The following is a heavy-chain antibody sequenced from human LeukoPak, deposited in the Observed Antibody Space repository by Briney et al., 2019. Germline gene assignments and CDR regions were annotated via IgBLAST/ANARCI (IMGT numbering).Heavy chain of an antibody. CDR3: ARGGYGDYREYYFYYGMDV. J-gene: IGHJ6*02. CDR2: INHSGST. CDR1: GGSFSTFY. D-gene: IGHD4-17*01. Sequence: SETLSLTCDVFGGSFSTFYWSWIRQSPGKGLEWIGEINHSGSTNYNPSLKSRVIMSLDRSKNQFLLELSSVTAADSAVYYCARGGYGDYREYYFYYGMDVWGQGTTVTVSS. V-gene: IGHV4-34*01.